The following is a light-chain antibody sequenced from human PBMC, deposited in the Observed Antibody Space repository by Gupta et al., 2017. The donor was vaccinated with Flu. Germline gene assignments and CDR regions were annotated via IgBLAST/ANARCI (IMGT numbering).Light chain of an antibody. V-gene: IGLV1-47*01. CDR1: SSNIGSNY. CDR2: RNN. CDR3: AAWDDSLSGWV. J-gene: IGLJ3*02. Sequence: QSVLTQPPSASGTPGQSFTISCSGSSSNIGSNYVYWYQQLPGTEPKLLIYRNNQRPSGVQDRLSGYKAGTSASLAISGLRAEDEAEYYCAAWDDSLSGWVFGGGTKMTVL.